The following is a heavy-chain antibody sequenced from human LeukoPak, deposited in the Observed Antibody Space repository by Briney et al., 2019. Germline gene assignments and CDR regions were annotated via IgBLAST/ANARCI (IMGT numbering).Heavy chain of an antibody. CDR3: ARDMLLEDAFDI. CDR2: INWNGGST. CDR1: GFTFDDHA. V-gene: IGHV3-20*04. D-gene: IGHD3-10*02. J-gene: IGHJ3*02. Sequence: GGSLRLSCEGSGFTFDDHAINWVRQAPGKGLEWVANINWNGGSTGYGDSVKGRFTISRDNTKNSVFLQMHSLRGDDTALYYCARDMLLEDAFDIWGQGTMVIVSS.